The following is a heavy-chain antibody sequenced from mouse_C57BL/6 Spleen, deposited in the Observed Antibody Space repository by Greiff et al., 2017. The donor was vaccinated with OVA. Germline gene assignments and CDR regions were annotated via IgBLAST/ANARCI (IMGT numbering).Heavy chain of an antibody. J-gene: IGHJ2*01. D-gene: IGHD2-10*02. CDR1: GYAFSSSW. V-gene: IGHV1-82*01. CDR2: IYPGDGDT. CDR3: ARGYGNYPYFDY. Sequence: QVQLQQSGPELVKPGASVKISCKASGYAFSSSWMNWVKQRPGKGLEWIGRIYPGDGDTNYNGKFKGKATLTADKSSSTAYMQLSSLTSEDSAVYFCARGYGNYPYFDYWGQGTTLTVSS.